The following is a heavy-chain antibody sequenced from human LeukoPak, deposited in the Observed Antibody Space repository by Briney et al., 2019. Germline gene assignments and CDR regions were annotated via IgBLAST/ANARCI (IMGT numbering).Heavy chain of an antibody. CDR2: ISAYNGNT. CDR3: AREYYDSSGSRGSWFDP. J-gene: IGHJ5*02. D-gene: IGHD3-22*01. Sequence: ASVXXXCXXXGYXFTSXXXSWVRXXPXQXXXXXXXISAYNGNTNYAQKLQGRVTMTTDTSTSTAYMELRSLRSDDTAVYYCAREYYDSSGSRGSWFDPWAREPWSPSPQ. CDR1: GYXFTSXX. V-gene: IGHV1-18*01.